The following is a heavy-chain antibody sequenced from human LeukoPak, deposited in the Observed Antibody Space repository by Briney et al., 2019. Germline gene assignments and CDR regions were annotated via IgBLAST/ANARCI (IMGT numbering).Heavy chain of an antibody. CDR2: INPNSGGT. CDR1: GYTFTGYY. J-gene: IGHJ3*02. V-gene: IGHV1-2*02. CDR3: ARVGSGWYGFGAFDI. Sequence: ASVKVSCKASGYTFTGYYMHWVRQAPGQGLEWMGWINPNSGGTNYAQKFQGRVTMTRDTSISTAYMELSRLRSDDTAVYYCARVGSGWYGFGAFDIWGQGTMVTVSS. D-gene: IGHD6-19*01.